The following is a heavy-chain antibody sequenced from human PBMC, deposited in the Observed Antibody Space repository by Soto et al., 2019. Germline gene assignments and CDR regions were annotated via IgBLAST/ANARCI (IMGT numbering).Heavy chain of an antibody. V-gene: IGHV4-38-2*02. CDR1: GFSISRDYY. J-gene: IGHJ4*02. CDR2: VHHTGAT. CDR3: ARDRSGGSYTY. D-gene: IGHD1-26*01. Sequence: SETLSLTCAVSGFSISRDYYWGWIRQPPGRGLEWIGNVHHTGATDYTPSLRTRVTISLDTSKNQFSLKLTSVTAADTAVYYCARDRSGGSYTYWGQGILVTVYS.